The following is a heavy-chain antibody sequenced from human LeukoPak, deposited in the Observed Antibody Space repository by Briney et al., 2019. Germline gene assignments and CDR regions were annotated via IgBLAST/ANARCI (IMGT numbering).Heavy chain of an antibody. CDR3: AREYSSSPWYFDV. CDR1: GYTFTGYY. V-gene: IGHV1-2*06. Sequence: ASVKVSCKASGYTFTGYYMHWVRQAPGQGLEWMGRINPNSGGTNYAQKFQGRVTMTRDTSISTAYMELSRLRSDDTAVYYCAREYSSSPWYFDVWRRGTLVTVSS. CDR2: INPNSGGT. D-gene: IGHD6-6*01. J-gene: IGHJ2*01.